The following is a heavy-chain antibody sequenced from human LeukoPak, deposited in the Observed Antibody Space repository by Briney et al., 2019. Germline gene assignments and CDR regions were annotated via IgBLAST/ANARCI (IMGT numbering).Heavy chain of an antibody. Sequence: GGSLRLSCSASGFTFSSYAMHWVRQAPGKGLVYVSTISSNGDSTYYADSVKGRFTISRDNSKNTLYLQMSSLRAEDTAVYYCVKDVIVGARRGHIRSFDYWAQGTLVTVSP. D-gene: IGHD2/OR15-2a*01. V-gene: IGHV3-64D*06. CDR3: VKDVIVGARRGHIRSFDY. CDR2: ISSNGDST. J-gene: IGHJ4*02. CDR1: GFTFSSYA.